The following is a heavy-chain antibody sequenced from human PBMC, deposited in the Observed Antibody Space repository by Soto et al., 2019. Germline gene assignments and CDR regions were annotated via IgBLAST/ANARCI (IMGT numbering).Heavy chain of an antibody. CDR2: ISYDGSNK. J-gene: IGHJ4*02. V-gene: IGHV3-30*18. CDR1: GFTFSSYG. CDR3: AKDKNRTLLY. Sequence: QVQLVESGGGVVQPGRSLRLSCAASGFTFSSYGMHWVRQAPGKGLEWVAVISYDGSNKYYADSVKGRFTISRDNSKNTLYLQMNSLRAEDTAVYYCAKDKNRTLLYWGQGTLVTVSS.